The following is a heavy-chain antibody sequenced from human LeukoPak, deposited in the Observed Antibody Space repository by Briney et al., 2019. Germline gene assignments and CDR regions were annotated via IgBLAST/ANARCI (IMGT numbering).Heavy chain of an antibody. CDR1: GFTFSSYA. V-gene: IGHV3-30*18. CDR3: AKDCCCSTTSCYVHYFDC. D-gene: IGHD2-2*01. J-gene: IGHJ4*02. Sequence: PAGGSLRLSCAASGFTFSSYAMHWVRQAPGRGLEWVAVISYDGNSEYYTDSVQGRFTISRDNSKSTLFLQMNSLRAEDTAVYFCAKDCCCSTTSCYVHYFDCWGQGTLVTVSS. CDR2: ISYDGNSE.